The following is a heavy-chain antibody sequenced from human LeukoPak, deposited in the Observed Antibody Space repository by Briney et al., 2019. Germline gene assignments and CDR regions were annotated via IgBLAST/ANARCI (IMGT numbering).Heavy chain of an antibody. Sequence: SETLSLTCTVSGDSVTTTNFYWGWIRQAPGKGLEWIGSLHYGVNTYYKPSLKSRVTISVDTSLNQFSLILTSVTAADTGVYYCARLRVQQLASSYYMDVWGKGTTVTVSS. V-gene: IGHV4-39*01. J-gene: IGHJ6*03. D-gene: IGHD6-13*01. CDR2: LHYGVNT. CDR3: ARLRVQQLASSYYMDV. CDR1: GDSVTTTNFY.